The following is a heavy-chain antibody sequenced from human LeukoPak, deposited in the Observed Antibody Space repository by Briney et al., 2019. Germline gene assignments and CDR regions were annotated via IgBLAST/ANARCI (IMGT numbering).Heavy chain of an antibody. J-gene: IGHJ4*02. D-gene: IGHD7-27*01. CDR2: ISYDEGNI. CDR1: GFTFSTYA. Sequence: SGGSLRLSCAASGFTFSTYAIHWVRQAPGKGLEWVAVISYDEGNIYYADSVKGRFTISRDNSKNTLYLQMNSLRAEDTAVYYCAKEVPGVVYFEYWGQGILVTVFS. V-gene: IGHV3-30-3*01. CDR3: AKEVPGVVYFEY.